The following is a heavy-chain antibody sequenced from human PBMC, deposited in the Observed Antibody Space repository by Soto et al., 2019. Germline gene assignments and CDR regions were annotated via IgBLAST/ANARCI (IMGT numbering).Heavy chain of an antibody. Sequence: PGGSLRLSCAASGFTFDDYGMSWVRQAPGKGLERVSGINWNGGSTGYADSVKGRFTISRDNAKNSLYLQMNSLRAEDTALYHCARVLTEHGLDYDILTGQEFQHSYNWFDPWGQGTLVTVSS. J-gene: IGHJ5*02. CDR2: INWNGGST. D-gene: IGHD3-9*01. CDR3: ARVLTEHGLDYDILTGQEFQHSYNWFDP. V-gene: IGHV3-20*01. CDR1: GFTFDDYG.